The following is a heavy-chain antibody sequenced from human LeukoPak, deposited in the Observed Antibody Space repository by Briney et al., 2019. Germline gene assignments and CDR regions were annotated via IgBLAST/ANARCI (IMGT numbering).Heavy chain of an antibody. CDR1: GFTFSSYE. D-gene: IGHD3-10*01. CDR3: ARGEGSGTYYKRYFDL. CDR2: ISSSGSTI. Sequence: GGSLRLSCVASGFTFSSYEMNWVRQAPGKGLEWVSYISSSGSTIYYADSVKGRFTISRDNAKNSLYLQMNSLRAEDTAVYYCARGEGSGTYYKRYFDLWGRGTLVTVSS. J-gene: IGHJ2*01. V-gene: IGHV3-48*03.